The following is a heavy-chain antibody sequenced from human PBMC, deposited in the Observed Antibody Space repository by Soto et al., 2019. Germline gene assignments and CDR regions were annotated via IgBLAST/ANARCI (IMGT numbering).Heavy chain of an antibody. Sequence: SETLSLTCTVSGGSISSGDYYWSWIRQPPGKGLEWIGSIYYSGSTYYNPSLKSRVTISVDTSKNQFSLKLSSVTAADTAVYYCARRWGDAFDFWGQGTMVTVSS. CDR3: ARRWGDAFDF. D-gene: IGHD3-16*01. CDR2: IYYSGST. CDR1: GGSISSGDYY. J-gene: IGHJ3*01. V-gene: IGHV4-30-4*01.